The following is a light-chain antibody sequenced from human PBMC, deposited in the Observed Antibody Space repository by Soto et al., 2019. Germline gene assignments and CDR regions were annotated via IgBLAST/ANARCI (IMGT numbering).Light chain of an antibody. Sequence: EIVMTQSPGTLSLSPGERATLSCRASQSVSTNLAWYQQIPGQAPRLLIYGASTRATGIPARFSGSGSGTEFTLAISSLQFFDFAVYYCQHNHFWPPTFVLAT. CDR1: QSVSTN. CDR3: QHNHFWPPT. V-gene: IGKV3-15*01. J-gene: IGKJ1*01. CDR2: GAS.